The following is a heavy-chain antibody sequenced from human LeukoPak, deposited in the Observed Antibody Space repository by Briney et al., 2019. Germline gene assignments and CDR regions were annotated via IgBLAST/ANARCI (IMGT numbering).Heavy chain of an antibody. J-gene: IGHJ4*02. V-gene: IGHV3-23*01. CDR1: GFTFSSYA. Sequence: GGSLRLSCAASGFTFSSYAMSWVRQAPGKGLEWVSAISGSGGSTYYADSVKGRFTISRDNSKNTLYLQMNSLRAEDTAVYYCAKRKYYYDNSGYYYYFDYWGQGTLVTVSS. D-gene: IGHD3-22*01. CDR3: AKRKYYYDNSGYYYYFDY. CDR2: ISGSGGST.